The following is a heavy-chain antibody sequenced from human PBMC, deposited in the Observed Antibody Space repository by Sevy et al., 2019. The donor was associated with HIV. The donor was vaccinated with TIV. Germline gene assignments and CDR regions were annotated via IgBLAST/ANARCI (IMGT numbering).Heavy chain of an antibody. CDR2: IYTSGST. V-gene: IGHV4-4*07. D-gene: IGHD6-19*01. J-gene: IGHJ4*02. Sequence: SETLSLTCTVSGGSISSYYWSWIRQPAGKGLEWIGSIYTSGSTNYNPSLKSRVTMSVDTSKNQFSLKLSSVTAADTAVYYCARATVGSGWVLYFDYWGQGTLVTVSS. CDR1: GGSISSYY. CDR3: ARATVGSGWVLYFDY.